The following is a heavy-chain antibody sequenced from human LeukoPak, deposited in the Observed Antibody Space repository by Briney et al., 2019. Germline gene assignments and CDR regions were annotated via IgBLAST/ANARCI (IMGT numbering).Heavy chain of an antibody. CDR2: IKQDGSEK. J-gene: IGHJ1*01. V-gene: IGHV3-7*01. Sequence: GGSLRLSCAASGFTFSSYWMSWVRQAPGKGLEWVANIKQDGSEKYYVDSVKGRFTISRDNAKNSPYLQMNSLRAEDTAVYYCARVVDCSGGSCYPGYFQHWGQGTLVTVSS. D-gene: IGHD2-15*01. CDR3: ARVVDCSGGSCYPGYFQH. CDR1: GFTFSSYW.